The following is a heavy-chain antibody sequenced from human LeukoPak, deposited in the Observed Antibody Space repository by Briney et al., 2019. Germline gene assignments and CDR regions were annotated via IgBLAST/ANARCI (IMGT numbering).Heavy chain of an antibody. CDR2: IRYDGSNK. V-gene: IGHV3-30*02. D-gene: IGHD6-13*01. CDR1: GFTFSSYG. Sequence: PGGSLRLSCAASGFTFSSYGMHWVRQAPGKGLEWVAFIRYDGSNKYYADSVKGRFTISRDNSKNTLHLQVNSLRADDTAIYYCAKKSSSSWPNFDFWGQGTLVTVSS. CDR3: AKKSSSSWPNFDF. J-gene: IGHJ4*02.